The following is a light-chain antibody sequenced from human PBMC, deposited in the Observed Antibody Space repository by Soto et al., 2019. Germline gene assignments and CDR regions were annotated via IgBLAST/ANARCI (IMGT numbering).Light chain of an antibody. Sequence: QSVLTQPPSASGTPGQRVTISCSGSSSNIGSNYVYWYQQLPGTAPKLLIYRNNQRPSGVPDRFSGSKSGTSASLAISGLRSDDEAYYYCAAWDDSLSVLFGGGTKLTVL. CDR1: SSNIGSNY. J-gene: IGLJ2*01. CDR3: AAWDDSLSVL. V-gene: IGLV1-47*01. CDR2: RNN.